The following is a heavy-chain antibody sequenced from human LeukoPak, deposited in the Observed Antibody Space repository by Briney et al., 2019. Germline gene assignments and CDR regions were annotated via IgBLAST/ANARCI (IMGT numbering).Heavy chain of an antibody. Sequence: PGGSLRLSCAASGFTFSSYAMNWVRQAPGKGREWVSGIRGSGDTTYYADSVKGRRFTISRDNSKNTLYLQMNSLRAEDTAVYYCAKDGAAAGTPTFDYWGQGTLVTVSS. V-gene: IGHV3-23*01. CDR1: GFTFSSYA. CDR3: AKDGAAAGTPTFDY. CDR2: IRGSGDTT. D-gene: IGHD6-13*01. J-gene: IGHJ4*02.